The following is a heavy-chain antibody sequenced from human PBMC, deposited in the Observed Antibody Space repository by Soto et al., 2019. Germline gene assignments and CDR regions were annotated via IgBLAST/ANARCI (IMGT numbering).Heavy chain of an antibody. D-gene: IGHD1-26*01. CDR1: GGSISSYY. CDR3: ARSDVGATEIGFDY. V-gene: IGHV4-59*01. Sequence: PSETLSLTCTVSGGSISSYYWSWIRQPPGKGLEWIGYIYYSGSTNYNPSLKSRVTISVDTSKNQFSLKLSSVTAADTAVYYCARSDVGATEIGFDYWGQGTLVTVSS. J-gene: IGHJ4*02. CDR2: IYYSGST.